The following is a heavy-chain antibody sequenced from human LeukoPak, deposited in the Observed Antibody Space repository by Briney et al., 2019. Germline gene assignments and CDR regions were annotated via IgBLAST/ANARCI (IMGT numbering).Heavy chain of an antibody. J-gene: IGHJ3*02. V-gene: IGHV4-39*07. CDR3: ARELTVTTWYAFDI. CDR2: LYYSGKT. Sequence: SDTLSLTCIISDDSISSSTYYWGWIRQPPGKGLEWIGTLYYSGKTYYNPSLKSRVTMSVDTSKNQFSLKLSSVTAADTAVYYCARELTVTTWYAFDIWGQGTMVTVSS. CDR1: DDSISSSTYY. D-gene: IGHD4-17*01.